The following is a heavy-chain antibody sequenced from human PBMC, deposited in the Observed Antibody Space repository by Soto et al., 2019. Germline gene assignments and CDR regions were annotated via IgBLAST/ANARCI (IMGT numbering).Heavy chain of an antibody. D-gene: IGHD4-4*01. Sequence: GESLKISCAASGFTFSSYGMHWVRQAPGKGLEWVAVIWYDGSNKYYADSVKGRFTISRDNSKNTLYLQMNSLRAEDTAVYYCARESTVTTVDYYYYMDVWGKGTTVTVSS. CDR1: GFTFSSYG. CDR2: IWYDGSNK. V-gene: IGHV3-33*01. J-gene: IGHJ6*03. CDR3: ARESTVTTVDYYYYMDV.